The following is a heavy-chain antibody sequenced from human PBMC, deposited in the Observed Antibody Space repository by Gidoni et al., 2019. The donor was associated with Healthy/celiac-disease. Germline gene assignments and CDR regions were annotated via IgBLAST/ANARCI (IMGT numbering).Heavy chain of an antibody. CDR2: ISGIGGST. D-gene: IGHD3-10*01. Sequence: EVQLLESGGGLVQPGGSLRLSCAASGFTFSSYAMSWVRQAPGKGLEWVSAISGIGGSTYYADSVKGRFTISRDNSKNTLYLQMNSLRAEDTAVYYCAKVISTEYYNYYYYGMDVWGQGTTVTVSS. CDR3: AKVISTEYYNYYYYGMDV. J-gene: IGHJ6*02. V-gene: IGHV3-23*01. CDR1: GFTFSSYA.